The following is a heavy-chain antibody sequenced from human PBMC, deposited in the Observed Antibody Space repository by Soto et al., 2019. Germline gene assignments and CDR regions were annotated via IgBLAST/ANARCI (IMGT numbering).Heavy chain of an antibody. CDR1: GFTFSSYG. J-gene: IGHJ6*03. Sequence: GGSLRLSCAASGFTFSSYGMHWVRQAPGKGLEWVAVISYDGSNKYYADSVKGRFTISRDNSKNTLYLQMNSLRAEDTAVYYCAKEGNSSSWLTYYYYDMDVWGKGTTVTVSS. CDR3: AKEGNSSSWLTYYYYDMDV. V-gene: IGHV3-30*18. CDR2: ISYDGSNK. D-gene: IGHD6-13*01.